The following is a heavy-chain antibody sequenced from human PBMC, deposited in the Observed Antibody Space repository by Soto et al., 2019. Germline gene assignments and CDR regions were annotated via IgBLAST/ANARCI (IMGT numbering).Heavy chain of an antibody. D-gene: IGHD3-10*01. CDR3: AGGGVRGVITRTRDYYGMDV. J-gene: IGHJ6*02. Sequence: GESQQISCKRSGYKFTSYWICWVRQMPGKGLEWMGIIYPGDSDTRYSPSFQGQVTISADKSISTAYLQWSSLKASDTAMYYCAGGGVRGVITRTRDYYGMDVWGQGTTVTVSS. CDR2: IYPGDSDT. CDR1: GYKFTSYW. V-gene: IGHV5-51*01.